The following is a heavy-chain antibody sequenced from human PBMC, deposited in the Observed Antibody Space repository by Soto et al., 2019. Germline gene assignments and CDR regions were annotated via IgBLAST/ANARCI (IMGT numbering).Heavy chain of an antibody. Sequence: SETLSLTCTVSGGSISRSTYYWGWIRQPPGKGLEWIGSIYYSGSTYYRPSLKSRVTISVDTSKNQFSLKLSSVTAADTAVYYCPRKGRADISHGWFDPWGEGTLVTVSA. CDR3: PRKGRADISHGWFDP. CDR1: GGSISRSTYY. D-gene: IGHD2-2*02. V-gene: IGHV4-39*01. J-gene: IGHJ5*02. CDR2: IYYSGST.